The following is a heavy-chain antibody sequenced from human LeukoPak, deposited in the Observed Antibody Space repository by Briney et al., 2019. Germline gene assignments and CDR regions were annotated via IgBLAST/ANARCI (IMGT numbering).Heavy chain of an antibody. CDR2: VNPASGSA. J-gene: IGHJ4*02. V-gene: IGHV1-69*10. Sequence: ASVKVSCKASGGTFSSYAISWVRQAPGQGLEWMGLVNPASGSADYAQRFQGRVTMTGDRSTTTVYMEVRSLKSEDTAVYYCARGEAIDYWGQGTLVSVFS. D-gene: IGHD1-26*01. CDR3: ARGEAIDY. CDR1: GGTFSSYA.